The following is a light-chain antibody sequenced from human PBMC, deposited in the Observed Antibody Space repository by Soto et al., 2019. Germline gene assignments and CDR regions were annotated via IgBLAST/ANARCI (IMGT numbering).Light chain of an antibody. V-gene: IGLV2-14*01. Sequence: QSALTQPASVSGSPGQSITISCTGTSSDVGGYNYVSWYQQHPGKAPKLMIYDVINRPSGVSNRFSGSKSGNTASLTISGLQAEDEGDYYCSSYTSSVTYVFGTGTKLTVL. CDR2: DVI. CDR3: SSYTSSVTYV. CDR1: SSDVGGYNY. J-gene: IGLJ1*01.